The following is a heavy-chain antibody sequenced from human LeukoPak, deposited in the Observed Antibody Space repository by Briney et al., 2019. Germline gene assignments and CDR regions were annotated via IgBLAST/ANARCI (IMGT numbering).Heavy chain of an antibody. D-gene: IGHD2-2*01. J-gene: IGHJ6*03. V-gene: IGHV4-34*01. CDR2: INHSGST. CDR1: GGSFSDYY. CDR3: ARGLNAPWQNYYMDV. Sequence: TSETLSLTCAVYGGSFSDYYWSWIRQPPGKGLEWIGEINHSGSTNYNPSLKSRVTMSVDTSKNQFSLRLSSVTAADTAVYYCARGLNAPWQNYYMDVWGKGTTVTVSS.